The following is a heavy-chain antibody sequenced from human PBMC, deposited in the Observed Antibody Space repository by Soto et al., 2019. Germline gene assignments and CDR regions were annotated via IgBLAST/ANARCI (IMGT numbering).Heavy chain of an antibody. D-gene: IGHD2-15*01. CDR1: GYTFSSFG. V-gene: IGHV1-18*01. CDR3: ARTCRSGGSCYLEY. CDR2: VSVPSGDT. J-gene: IGHJ4*02. Sequence: ASVKVSCKASGYTFSSFGISWVRQAPGQGLEWVGWVSVPSGDTSSAQNFQGRVTMTTDTSTSTAYMEVGSLRSDDTAVYYCARTCRSGGSCYLEYWGEGTLVTVSS.